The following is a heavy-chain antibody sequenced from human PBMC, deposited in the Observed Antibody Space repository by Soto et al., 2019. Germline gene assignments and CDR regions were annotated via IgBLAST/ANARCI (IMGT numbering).Heavy chain of an antibody. CDR2: IYSDDST. CDR3: ARNYYDSGGGFDY. D-gene: IGHD3-22*01. J-gene: IGHJ4*02. V-gene: IGHV3-53*01. CDR1: GFTVSSNY. Sequence: EVQLVESGGGLIQPGGSRRLSCAASGFTVSSNYMSWVHQAPGKGLEWVSVIYSDDSTYYADSVKGRFTISRDNSKNTLYLQMNSLRAEDTAVYYCARNYYDSGGGFDYWGQGTLVTVSS.